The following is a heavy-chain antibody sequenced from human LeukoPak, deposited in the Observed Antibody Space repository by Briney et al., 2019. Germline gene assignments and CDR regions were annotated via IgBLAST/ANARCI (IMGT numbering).Heavy chain of an antibody. J-gene: IGHJ6*03. D-gene: IGHD2-15*01. CDR2: IYTRRST. CDR3: ARVLRYCSGGNCYSGGLGYMDV. Sequence: SETLSLTCTVSGGSISSYYGSWLRQPSREGVEGVGRIYTRRSTNYNPSLKSRGTMSVDTSKSQFSLKLSSVTAADTAVYYCARVLRYCSGGNCYSGGLGYMDVWGKGTTVTISS. CDR1: GGSISSYY. V-gene: IGHV4-4*07.